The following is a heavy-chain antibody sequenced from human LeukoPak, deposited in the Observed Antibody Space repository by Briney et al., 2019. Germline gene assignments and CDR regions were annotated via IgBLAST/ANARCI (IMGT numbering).Heavy chain of an antibody. CDR1: GFTFSSYG. D-gene: IGHD5-18*01. J-gene: IGHJ4*02. V-gene: IGHV3-33*06. CDR2: IWYDGSNK. Sequence: PGGSLRLSXAASGFTFSSYGMHWIRQAQGKGLEWVAVIWYDGSNKYYADSVKGRFTISRDNSKNTLYLQMNSLRAEDTAVYYCAKDSGYGPYYWGQGTLVTVSS. CDR3: AKDSGYGPYY.